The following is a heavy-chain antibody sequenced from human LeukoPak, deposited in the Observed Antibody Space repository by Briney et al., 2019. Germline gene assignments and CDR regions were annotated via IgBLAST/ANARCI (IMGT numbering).Heavy chain of an antibody. Sequence: GGSLRLSCAASGFTFSSYSMNWVRQAPGKGLEWVSYISSSSSTIYYADSVKGRFTISRDNAKNSLYLQMNSLRAEDTAVYYCARDSCSGGSCLVYYYYYGMDVWGQGTTVTVSS. J-gene: IGHJ6*02. D-gene: IGHD2-15*01. CDR1: GFTFSSYS. CDR3: ARDSCSGGSCLVYYYYYGMDV. V-gene: IGHV3-48*01. CDR2: ISSSSSTI.